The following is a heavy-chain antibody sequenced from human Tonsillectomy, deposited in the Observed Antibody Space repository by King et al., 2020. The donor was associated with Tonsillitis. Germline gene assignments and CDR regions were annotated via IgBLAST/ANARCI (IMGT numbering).Heavy chain of an antibody. D-gene: IGHD3-3*01. V-gene: IGHV4-59*01. CDR1: GGSISSYY. CDR2: IYYSGST. Sequence: QLQESGPGLVKPSETLSLTCTVSGGSISSYYWSWIRQPPGKGLEWIGYIYYSGSTNYNPSLKSRVTISVDTSKTQFSLKLSSVTAADTAVYYCARGLTIFGVVTHFGYWGQGTLVTVSS. J-gene: IGHJ4*02. CDR3: ARGLTIFGVVTHFGY.